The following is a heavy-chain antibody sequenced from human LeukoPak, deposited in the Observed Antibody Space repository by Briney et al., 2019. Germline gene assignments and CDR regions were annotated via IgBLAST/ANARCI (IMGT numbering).Heavy chain of an antibody. CDR2: ISGSGLNT. CDR1: GFTFSSYG. CDR3: AKGVTPVISLQFFDY. Sequence: GGSLRLSCAASGFTFSSYGMNWVRQAPGKGLEWVSSISGSGLNTYYADSVKGRFTIPRDKSKNTLYLQMNSLRAEDTAVYYCAKGVTPVISLQFFDYWGQGTLITVSS. V-gene: IGHV3-23*01. J-gene: IGHJ4*02. D-gene: IGHD4-17*01.